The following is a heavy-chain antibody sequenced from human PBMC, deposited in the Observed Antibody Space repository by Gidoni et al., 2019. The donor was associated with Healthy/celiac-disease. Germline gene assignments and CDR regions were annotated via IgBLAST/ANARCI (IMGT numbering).Heavy chain of an antibody. J-gene: IGHJ6*02. V-gene: IGHV3-48*03. CDR2: ISSSGSTI. CDR3: ARDEGGFGEFYYYGMDV. Sequence: EVQLVESGGGLVQPGGSLRLSCAASGFTFSSYEMNWVRQAPGKGLEWVSYISSSGSTIYYADSVKGRFTISRDNAKNSLYLQMNSLRAEDTAVYYCARDEGGFGEFYYYGMDVWGQGTTVTVSS. D-gene: IGHD3-10*01. CDR1: GFTFSSYE.